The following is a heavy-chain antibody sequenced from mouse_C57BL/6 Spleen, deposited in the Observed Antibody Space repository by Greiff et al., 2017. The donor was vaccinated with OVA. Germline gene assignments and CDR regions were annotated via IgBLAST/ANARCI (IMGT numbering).Heavy chain of an antibody. CDR3: ARSSITTVVDPYY. Sequence: QVQLQQPGAELVKPGASVKLSCKASGYTFTSYWMHWVKQRPGQGLEWIGMIHPNSGSTNYNEKFKSKATLTVDKSSSTAYMQLSSLTSEDSAVYYCARSSITTVVDPYYWGQGTTLTVSS. V-gene: IGHV1-64*01. CDR2: IHPNSGST. J-gene: IGHJ2*01. CDR1: GYTFTSYW. D-gene: IGHD1-1*01.